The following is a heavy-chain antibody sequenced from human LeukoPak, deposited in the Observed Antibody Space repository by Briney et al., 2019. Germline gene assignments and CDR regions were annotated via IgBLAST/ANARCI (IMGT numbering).Heavy chain of an antibody. D-gene: IGHD3-22*01. V-gene: IGHV3-11*04. CDR3: ARDDDYYDSSALDY. Sequence: KAGGSLRLSCAASAFTFSDYYMRWIRQAPGKGREWVSYISSSGSTIYYADSVKGRFTISRDNAKNSLYLQMNSLRAEDTAVYYCARDDDYYDSSALDYWGQGTLVTVSS. CDR2: ISSSGSTI. J-gene: IGHJ4*02. CDR1: AFTFSDYY.